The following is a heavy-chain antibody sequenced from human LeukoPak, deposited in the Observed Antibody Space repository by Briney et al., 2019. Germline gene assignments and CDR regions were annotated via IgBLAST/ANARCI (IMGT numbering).Heavy chain of an antibody. CDR1: GYTFTGYY. V-gene: IGHV1-2*02. Sequence: ASVKVSCKASGYTFTGYYMHWARQAPGQGLEWMGWINPNSGGTNYAQKFQGRVTMTRDTSISTAYMELSRLRSDDTAVYYCARDYITMVRGVIVRWFDPWGQGTLVTVSS. CDR2: INPNSGGT. J-gene: IGHJ5*02. D-gene: IGHD3-10*01. CDR3: ARDYITMVRGVIVRWFDP.